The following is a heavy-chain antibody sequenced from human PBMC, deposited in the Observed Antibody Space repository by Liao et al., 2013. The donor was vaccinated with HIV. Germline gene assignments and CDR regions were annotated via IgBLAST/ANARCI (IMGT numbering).Heavy chain of an antibody. CDR3: ARSPMIRGVYFDY. J-gene: IGHJ4*01. Sequence: QVQLLESGPGLVKPSETLSLTCTGSGGSSSNYYWSWIRQPPGKGLEWIGYIYNSGGTNYNPSLKSRVTISLDTSRKQFSLRLSSVTAADTAVYYCARSPMIRGVYFDYWGQEPWSPSPQ. V-gene: IGHV4-59*01. CDR1: GGSSSNYY. CDR2: IYNSGGT. D-gene: IGHD3-10*01.